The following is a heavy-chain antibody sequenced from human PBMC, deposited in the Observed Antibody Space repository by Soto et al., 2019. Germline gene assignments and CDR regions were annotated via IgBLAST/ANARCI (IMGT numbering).Heavy chain of an antibody. CDR3: TTDAYFTRKVGRYDY. V-gene: IGHV3-15*07. J-gene: IGHJ4*01. CDR2: IKSKTDAGAP. Sequence: GGSLRLPCAASGFTFTTACINWVRQDPGKGLAWVGRIKSKTDAGAPDFAAPGRGRFAIARDDSRSILYLQMNSQSSQATAVHYCTTDAYFTRKVGRYDYWGLGTLVT. D-gene: IGHD2-2*01. CDR1: GFTFTTAC.